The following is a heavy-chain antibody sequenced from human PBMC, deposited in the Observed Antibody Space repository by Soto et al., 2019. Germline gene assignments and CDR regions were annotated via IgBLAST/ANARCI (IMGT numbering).Heavy chain of an antibody. CDR1: GFTFSSYE. CDR3: ARTGPDFRNWKYEADFDI. Sequence: GGSLGLSCAASGFTFSSYEMNWGRQAPGKGLEWVSYISSSGSTIYYADSVKGRFTISRDNANNSLYLQMNSLRDEETVVYYCARTGPDFRNWKYEADFDIWGQGTMVAVSS. D-gene: IGHD1-7*01. CDR2: ISSSGSTI. J-gene: IGHJ3*02. V-gene: IGHV3-48*03.